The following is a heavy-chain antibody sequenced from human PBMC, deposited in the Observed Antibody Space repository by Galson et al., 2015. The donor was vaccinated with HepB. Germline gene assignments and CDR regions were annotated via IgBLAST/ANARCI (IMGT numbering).Heavy chain of an antibody. CDR3: AGATFGGYDYSPLGY. J-gene: IGHJ4*02. CDR2: ISSSGSYI. CDR1: GFTFSSYS. D-gene: IGHD5-12*01. V-gene: IGHV3-21*01. Sequence: SLRLSCAASGFTFSSYSMNWVRQAPGKGLEWVSSISSSGSYIYYADSVKGRFTISRDNAKNSLYLQMNSLRAEDTAVYYCAGATFGGYDYSPLGYWGQGTLVTVSS.